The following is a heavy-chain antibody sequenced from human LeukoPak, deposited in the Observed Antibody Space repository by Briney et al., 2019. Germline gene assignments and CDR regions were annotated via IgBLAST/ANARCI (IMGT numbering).Heavy chain of an antibody. CDR2: ISGSGSST. J-gene: IGHJ4*02. V-gene: IGHV3-23*01. CDR3: ATPAQIATRGYSYGPDY. CDR1: GFTFSSYA. D-gene: IGHD5-18*01. Sequence: GGSLRLSCAASGFTFSSYAMSWVRQAPGKGLEWVSAISGSGSSTYYADSVKGRFTISRDNSKNTLYLQMNSLRAEDTAVYYCATPAQIATRGYSYGPDYWGQGTLVTVSS.